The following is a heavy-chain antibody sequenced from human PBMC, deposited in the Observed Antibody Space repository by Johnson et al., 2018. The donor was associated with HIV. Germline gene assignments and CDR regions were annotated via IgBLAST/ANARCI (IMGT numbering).Heavy chain of an antibody. CDR3: ARDRAPVYSSSSTPFDAVDI. J-gene: IGHJ3*02. CDR2: ILYDGDNK. Sequence: QVQLVESGGGVVQPGRSLRLSCAASGFIFSSYTIHWVRQAPGKGLEWVAVILYDGDNKYYADSVKGRFTISRDNSKNTLYLQMNNLRDDDTAVYYCARDRAPVYSSSSTPFDAVDIWGQGTMVTVSS. V-gene: IGHV3-30-3*01. CDR1: GFIFSSYT. D-gene: IGHD6-6*01.